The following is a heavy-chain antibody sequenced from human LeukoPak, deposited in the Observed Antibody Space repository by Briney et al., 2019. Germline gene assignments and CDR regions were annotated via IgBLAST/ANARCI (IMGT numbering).Heavy chain of an antibody. D-gene: IGHD3-10*01. CDR2: ISYDGSNK. V-gene: IGHV3-30*18. Sequence: GGSLRLSCAASGFTFSSYGMHWVRQAPGKGLEWVAVISYDGSNKLYGDSVKGRLTISRDNSKNTLYLQMNSLRAEDTAVYYCAKELNYYGSGSYYNCYFDYWGQGTLVTVSS. J-gene: IGHJ4*02. CDR3: AKELNYYGSGSYYNCYFDY. CDR1: GFTFSSYG.